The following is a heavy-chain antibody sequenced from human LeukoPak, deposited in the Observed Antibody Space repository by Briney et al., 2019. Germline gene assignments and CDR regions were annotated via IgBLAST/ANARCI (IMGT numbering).Heavy chain of an antibody. J-gene: IGHJ2*01. Sequence: ASVKVSCKASGFTFNAYYIHWVRQAPGQGLEWMGWIDPNTGDTNFAQKFQGRVAMTRDTSLSTAYMDLSRLTSDDTAVYYCARDWPGISLHFDLWGRGTLITVSS. CDR3: ARDWPGISLHFDL. CDR2: IDPNTGDT. V-gene: IGHV1-2*02. CDR1: GFTFNAYY. D-gene: IGHD2-15*01.